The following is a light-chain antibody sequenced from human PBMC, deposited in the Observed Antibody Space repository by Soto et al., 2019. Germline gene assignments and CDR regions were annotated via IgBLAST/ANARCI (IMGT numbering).Light chain of an antibody. V-gene: IGKV1-5*03. CDR1: QSISYW. CDR3: QQYNSHPLT. CDR2: KAS. Sequence: DIQMTQSPSTLSASVGDRVTITCRASQSISYWLAWYQQKPGKALQLLIYKASSLESGVPSRFSGSGSGKEFTLTISSLQPDDFATYYCQQYNSHPLTFGGGTKVELK. J-gene: IGKJ4*01.